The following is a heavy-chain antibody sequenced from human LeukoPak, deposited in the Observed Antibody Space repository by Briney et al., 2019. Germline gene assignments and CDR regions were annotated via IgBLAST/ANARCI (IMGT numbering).Heavy chain of an antibody. J-gene: IGHJ4*02. CDR1: RFTFSSSW. CDR3: ARGFRDGYSFGHYFDY. D-gene: IGHD5-18*01. Sequence: GGSLRLSCAASRFTFSSSWMHWVRQAPGEGLVWVSRINSGGSSTIYADSVKGRFTISRDNAKNTLYLQMNSLTDEDTAVYYCARGFRDGYSFGHYFDYWGQGTLVTVSS. CDR2: INSGGSST. V-gene: IGHV3-74*01.